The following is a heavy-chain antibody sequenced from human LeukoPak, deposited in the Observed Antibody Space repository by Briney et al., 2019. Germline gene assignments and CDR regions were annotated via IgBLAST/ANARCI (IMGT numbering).Heavy chain of an antibody. D-gene: IGHD3-10*01. J-gene: IGHJ3*02. CDR1: GFTVSSNY. CDR2: IYSGGST. Sequence: GGSLRLSCAASGFTVSSNYMSWVRQAPGKGLEWVSVIYSGGSTYYSDSVKGRFTISRDNSKNTLYLQMNSLRAEDTAVYYCARGGIISAFDIWGQGTMVTVSS. V-gene: IGHV3-53*01. CDR3: ARGGIISAFDI.